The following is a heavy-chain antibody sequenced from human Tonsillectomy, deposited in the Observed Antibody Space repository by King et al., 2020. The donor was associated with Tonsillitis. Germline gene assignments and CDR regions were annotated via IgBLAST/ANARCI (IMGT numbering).Heavy chain of an antibody. CDR3: AREYYGVWCGYYLDS. V-gene: IGHV3-74*01. CDR2: INGDGSAT. CDR1: GFTFSYYW. Sequence: VQLVESGGVLVQPGGSLRLSCAASGFTFSYYWMHWVRQAPGKGLEWVSRINGDGSATAYADSVKGRFTTSRDNAKNTVNLEMNSLRAEDTGVYFCAREYYGVWCGYYLDSGGQGATVTVYS. D-gene: IGHD3-3*01. J-gene: IGHJ6*02.